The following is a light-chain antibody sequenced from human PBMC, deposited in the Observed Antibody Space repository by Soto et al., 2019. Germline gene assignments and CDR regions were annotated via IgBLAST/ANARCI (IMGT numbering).Light chain of an antibody. CDR1: QSLLHSDGYNY. V-gene: IGKV2-28*01. Sequence: DIVMTQSPLYLPVTPGEPASISCRSRQSLLHSDGYNYLDWYLQRPGQSPQLLIYLGSNRASGVPGRFSGSGSGTDFTLTISRVEAEDVGLYYCLQTLQTPYTIGQGTRLEIK. CDR3: LQTLQTPYT. CDR2: LGS. J-gene: IGKJ2*01.